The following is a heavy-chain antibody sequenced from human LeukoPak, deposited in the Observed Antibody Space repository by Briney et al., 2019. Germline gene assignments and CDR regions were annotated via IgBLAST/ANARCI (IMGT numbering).Heavy chain of an antibody. CDR1: GFTFSSYG. V-gene: IGHV3-30*02. Sequence: PGGSLRLSCAASGFTFSSYGMHWVRQAPGKGLEWVAVIRYDGSNKYYADSVKGRFTISRDNSKNTLYLQMSSLRVEDTAVYYCAKDKEVGALYYYYMDVWGKGTTVTVSS. J-gene: IGHJ6*03. CDR2: IRYDGSNK. CDR3: AKDKEVGALYYYYMDV. D-gene: IGHD1-26*01.